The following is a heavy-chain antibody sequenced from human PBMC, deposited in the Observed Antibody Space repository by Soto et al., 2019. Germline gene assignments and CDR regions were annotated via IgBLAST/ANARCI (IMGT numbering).Heavy chain of an antibody. CDR2: ISSNSAYI. J-gene: IGHJ5*02. Sequence: PGGSLRLSCAASGFTFRSFTMSWVRQAPGKGLEWVSTISSNSAYIYYTDALRGRFTISRDNAKNSLHLQMNSLRAEDTAVYYCTRDASRDSSARGWFDPWGPGTLATVSS. CDR1: GFTFRSFT. D-gene: IGHD6-13*01. V-gene: IGHV3-21*01. CDR3: TRDASRDSSARGWFDP.